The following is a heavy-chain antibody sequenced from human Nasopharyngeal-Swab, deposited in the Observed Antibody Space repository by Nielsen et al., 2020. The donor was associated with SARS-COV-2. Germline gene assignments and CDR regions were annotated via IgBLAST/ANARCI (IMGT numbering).Heavy chain of an antibody. J-gene: IGHJ4*02. D-gene: IGHD6-19*01. V-gene: IGHV5-51*01. CDR1: GYRFSSSW. Sequence: GGSLRLSCKGSGYRFSSSWIGWVRQLPGKGLEWMGLIYPYDSNTRYSPSFQGQVTISADKSISTTYLQWSSLKDSDTAMYYCARLHFASGPFDYWGQGTLVTVSS. CDR2: IYPYDSNT. CDR3: ARLHFASGPFDY.